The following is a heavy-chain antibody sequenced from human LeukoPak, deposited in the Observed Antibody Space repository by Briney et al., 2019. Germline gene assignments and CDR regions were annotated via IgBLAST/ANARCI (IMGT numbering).Heavy chain of an antibody. J-gene: IGHJ4*02. V-gene: IGHV1-2*02. CDR2: INPNSGGT. CDR3: ARVGDGYNPHFDY. Sequence: ASVKVSCTASGYTFTGYYMHWVRQAPGQGLEWMGWINPNSGGTNYAQKFQGRVTMTRDTSISTAYMVLSRLRSDDTAVYYCARVGDGYNPHFDYWGQGTLVTVSS. D-gene: IGHD5-24*01. CDR1: GYTFTGYY.